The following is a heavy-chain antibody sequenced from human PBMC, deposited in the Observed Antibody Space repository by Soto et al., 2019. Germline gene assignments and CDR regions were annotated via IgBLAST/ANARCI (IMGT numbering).Heavy chain of an antibody. J-gene: IGHJ5*01. Sequence: GESLQISCKGSGYSFNSYWIGWVRQMPGKGLEWMGIIYPSDSDTKYSPSFQGQVTISADKSISTAYLQWSSLKASDTAMYYCASRIRPRAFDSWGQGTLVTVSS. CDR2: IYPSDSDT. V-gene: IGHV5-51*01. D-gene: IGHD2-15*01. CDR3: ASRIRPRAFDS. CDR1: GYSFNSYW.